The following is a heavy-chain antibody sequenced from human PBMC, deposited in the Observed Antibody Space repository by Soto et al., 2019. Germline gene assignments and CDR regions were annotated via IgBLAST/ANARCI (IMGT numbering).Heavy chain of an antibody. J-gene: IGHJ6*02. CDR1: GLTFSDCY. D-gene: IGHD3-10*01. CDR3: ARVRFGEWGYAMDV. CDR2: ISSSGSSI. V-gene: IGHV3-11*01. Sequence: QVQLVESGGGLVKPGGSLRLSCAASGLTFSDCYMNWIRQAPGKGPEWVSYISSSGSSINYAGSVKGRFTISRDNAKNSLYLQMNSLRAEDTAMYYCARVRFGEWGYAMDVWGQGTTVTVSS.